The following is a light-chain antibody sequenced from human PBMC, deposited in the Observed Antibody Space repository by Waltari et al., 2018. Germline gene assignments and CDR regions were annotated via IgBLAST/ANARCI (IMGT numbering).Light chain of an antibody. CDR2: NAS. CDR3: QQYKSYST. J-gene: IGKJ2*01. Sequence: ITCRASQSFGDLLAWYQHKPGKAPKLLIQNASNLEDEVPSRFSGSGSVTEFTLTITSLQPDDFASYYCQQYKSYSTFGQGTKVEIK. V-gene: IGKV1-5*03. CDR1: QSFGDL.